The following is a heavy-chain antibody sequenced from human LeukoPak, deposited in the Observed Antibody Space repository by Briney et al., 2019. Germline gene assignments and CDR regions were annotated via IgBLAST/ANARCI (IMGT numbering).Heavy chain of an antibody. CDR2: ISTSSNYI. D-gene: IGHD2-2*01. CDR1: GSTFNNYN. J-gene: IGHJ4*02. CDR3: ARGAGYCTSTGCSSNYFDY. V-gene: IGHV3-21*01. Sequence: GGSLRLSCAASGSTFNNYNMNWVRQAPGKGLEWVSSISTSSNYIYYADSVNGRFTVSRDNAKDSLYLQMNSLRAEDTAVYYCARGAGYCTSTGCSSNYFDYWGQGTLVTVSS.